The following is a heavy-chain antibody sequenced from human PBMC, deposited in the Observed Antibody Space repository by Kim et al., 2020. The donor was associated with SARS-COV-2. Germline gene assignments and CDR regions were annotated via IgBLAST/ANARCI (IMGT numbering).Heavy chain of an antibody. J-gene: IGHJ3*02. V-gene: IGHV2-70*01. Sequence: KYSSTSLKTRLTISKDTSKTQVVLTMTNMDPVDTATYYCARAGGSDAFDIWGQGTMVTVSS. CDR3: ARAGGSDAFDI. CDR2: K. D-gene: IGHD3-10*01.